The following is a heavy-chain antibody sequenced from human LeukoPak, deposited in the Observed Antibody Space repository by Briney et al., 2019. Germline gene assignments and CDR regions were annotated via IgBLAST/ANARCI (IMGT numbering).Heavy chain of an antibody. V-gene: IGHV1-18*01. CDR1: GYTFTSYG. Sequence: ASVKVSCKASGYTFTSYGISWVRQAPGQGLEWMGWISAYNGNTNYAQKLQGRVTMTTDTSTSTAYMELRSLRSDDTAVYYCAKTIYYYYYTDVWGKGTTVTISS. CDR3: AKTIYYYYYTDV. D-gene: IGHD1-14*01. CDR2: ISAYNGNT. J-gene: IGHJ6*03.